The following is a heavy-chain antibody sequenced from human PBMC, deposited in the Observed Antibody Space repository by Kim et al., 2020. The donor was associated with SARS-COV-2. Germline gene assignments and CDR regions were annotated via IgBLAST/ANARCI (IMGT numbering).Heavy chain of an antibody. CDR2: IYYSGST. J-gene: IGHJ4*02. D-gene: IGHD3-10*01. Sequence: SETLSLTCTVSGGSISSGGYYWSWIRQHPGKGLEWIGYIYYSGSTYYNPSLKSRVTISVDTSKNQFSLKLSSVTAADTAVYYCARGSAGFGELPFDYWGQGTLVTVSS. V-gene: IGHV4-31*03. CDR3: ARGSAGFGELPFDY. CDR1: GGSISSGGYY.